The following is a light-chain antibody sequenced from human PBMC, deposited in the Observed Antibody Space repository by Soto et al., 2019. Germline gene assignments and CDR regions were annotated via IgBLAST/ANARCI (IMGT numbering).Light chain of an antibody. CDR1: KIGSKS. CDR2: YDS. J-gene: IGLJ2*01. V-gene: IGLV3-21*04. Sequence: SYELTQPPSVSVAPGKTARITCGGNKIGSKSVHWYQQKPGQAPVLVIYYDSDRPSAIPERFSGSNSGNTATLTISRVEAGDEADYYCQVWDSSSDHVVFGGGTQLTVL. CDR3: QVWDSSSDHVV.